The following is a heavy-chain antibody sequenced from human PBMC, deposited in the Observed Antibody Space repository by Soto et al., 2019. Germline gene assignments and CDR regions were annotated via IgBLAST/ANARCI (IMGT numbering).Heavy chain of an antibody. CDR2: IYYSGST. V-gene: IGHV4-39*07. J-gene: IGHJ4*02. CDR1: GGSISSSSYY. Sequence: SETLSLTCTVSGGSISSSSYYWGWIRQPPGKGLEWIGSIYYSGSTYYNPSLKSRVTISVDTSKNQFSLKLSSVTAADTAVYYCAIPKGDGSGSFDYWGQGTLVTVSS. D-gene: IGHD3-10*01. CDR3: AIPKGDGSGSFDY.